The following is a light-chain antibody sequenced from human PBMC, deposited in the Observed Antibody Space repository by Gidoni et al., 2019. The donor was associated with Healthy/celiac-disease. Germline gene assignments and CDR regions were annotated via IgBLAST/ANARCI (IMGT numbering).Light chain of an antibody. CDR2: GAS. V-gene: IGKV3-15*01. J-gene: IGKJ1*01. CDR3: QQYNNWPRT. CDR1: QSVSSN. Sequence: EIVLPQSPATMSVSPGERATLSCGASQSVSSNLAWYQQKPGQAPRLLIYGASTRATGIPARFSGSGSGTEFTLTISSLQSEDFAVYYCQQYNNWPRTFGQGTKVEIK.